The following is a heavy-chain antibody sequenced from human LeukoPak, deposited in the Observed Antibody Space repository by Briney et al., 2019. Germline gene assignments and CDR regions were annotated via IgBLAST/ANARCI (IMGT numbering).Heavy chain of an antibody. CDR1: GGSIGRYY. CDR2: IYYSGST. Sequence: SSETLSLTCTVSGGSIGRYYWRWIRQPPGKRLEWIGYIYYSGSTNYNPSLKSRVTISVDTSKNQFSLKLSSVTAADTAVYYCARVGIGAAGPVGYWGQGTLVTVSS. D-gene: IGHD6-13*01. J-gene: IGHJ4*02. CDR3: ARVGIGAAGPVGY. V-gene: IGHV4-59*01.